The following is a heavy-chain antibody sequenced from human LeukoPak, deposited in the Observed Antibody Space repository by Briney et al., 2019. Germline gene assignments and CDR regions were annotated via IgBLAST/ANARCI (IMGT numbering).Heavy chain of an antibody. J-gene: IGHJ4*02. CDR1: DDSISDYY. CDR2: FHNSGTS. D-gene: IGHD3-16*01. V-gene: IGHV4-59*01. CDR3: TRGAGWLIDY. Sequence: SETLSLTCTGSDDSISDYYRGWIRQPPGKGLEWIGYFHNSGTSTYYPSLKSRVTISADTSKNQFSLKLNSLTTADTAVYYCTRGAGWLIDYWGQGILVTVSS.